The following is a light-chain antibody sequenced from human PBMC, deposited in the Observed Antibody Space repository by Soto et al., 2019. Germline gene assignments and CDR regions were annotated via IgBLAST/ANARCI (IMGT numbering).Light chain of an antibody. CDR1: QAISYY. CDR3: QKYNSAPRT. Sequence: DIKMTQSPSSLSASVRDRVTITCRASQAISYYLAWYQHKPGKVPKLLIYAASTLQSGVPSRFSGSGSGTDFTLTISSLQPEDVATYYCQKYNSAPRTFGQGTKVEIK. J-gene: IGKJ1*01. V-gene: IGKV1-27*01. CDR2: AAS.